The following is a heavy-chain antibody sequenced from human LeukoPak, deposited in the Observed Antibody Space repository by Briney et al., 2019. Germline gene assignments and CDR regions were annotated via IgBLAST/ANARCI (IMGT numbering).Heavy chain of an antibody. CDR3: ARDSSSGYYYPSGY. Sequence: ASVKVSCKASGGTFSSYAISWVRQAPGQGLEWMGGIIPIFGTANYAQKFQGRVTITTDESTSTAYMELSSPRSEDTAVYYCARDSSSGYYYPSGYWGQGTLVTVSS. CDR2: IIPIFGTA. D-gene: IGHD3-22*01. CDR1: GGTFSSYA. J-gene: IGHJ4*02. V-gene: IGHV1-69*05.